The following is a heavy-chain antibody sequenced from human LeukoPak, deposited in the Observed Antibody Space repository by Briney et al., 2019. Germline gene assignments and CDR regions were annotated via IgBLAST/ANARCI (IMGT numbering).Heavy chain of an antibody. D-gene: IGHD3-3*01. CDR2: IYTSGST. CDR1: GGSISSYY. Sequence: SETLSLTCTVSGGSISSYYLSWIRQPAGKGLEWIGRIYTSGSTNYNPSLKSRVTMSVDTSKNHFSLKLSSVTAADTAVYYCARLGSGYYEYYFDYWGQGTLVTVSS. J-gene: IGHJ4*02. CDR3: ARLGSGYYEYYFDY. V-gene: IGHV4-4*07.